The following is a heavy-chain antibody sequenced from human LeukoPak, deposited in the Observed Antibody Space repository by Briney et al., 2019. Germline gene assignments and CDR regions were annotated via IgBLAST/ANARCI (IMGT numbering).Heavy chain of an antibody. J-gene: IGHJ2*01. CDR3: ARRRGDYYTGWYFAL. V-gene: IGHV3-13*01. Sequence: GGSLRLSCAASGFTFSSYDMHWVRQATGKGLEWDSAIGTAGDTYYPGSVKGRFTISRENAKNSLYLQMNSLRAGDTAVYYCARRRGDYYTGWYFALWGRGTLVTVSS. CDR1: GFTFSSYD. D-gene: IGHD4-17*01. CDR2: IGTAGDT.